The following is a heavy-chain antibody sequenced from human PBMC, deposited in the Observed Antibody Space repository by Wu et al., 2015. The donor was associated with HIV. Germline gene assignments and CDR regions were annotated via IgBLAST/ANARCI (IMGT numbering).Heavy chain of an antibody. CDR1: GFAFINYY. V-gene: IGHV1-69-2*01. J-gene: IGHJ4*02. CDR2: VDPENGQT. D-gene: IGHD2-2*03. Sequence: VQLVQSGPDVKAPGTSMKVSCRTSGFAFINYYISWVQQAPGKGLKWMGFVDPENGQTMYAEKFRRRVTITADRSTDTAYMELTRLTPEDTAIYYCARYGYCSTGTCFNFDSWGQGTLVTVSS. CDR3: ARYGYCSTGTCFNFDS.